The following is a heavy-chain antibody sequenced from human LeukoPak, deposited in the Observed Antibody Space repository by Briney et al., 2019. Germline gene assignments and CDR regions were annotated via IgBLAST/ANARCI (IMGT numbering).Heavy chain of an antibody. V-gene: IGHV3-72*01. CDR3: ADLGDTL. CDR1: GFTFSDHY. Sequence: GGSLRLSCAASGFTFSDHYMDWVRQAPGKRLEWVGHIRNRANSYTTFHAASVKGRFTISRDDSKNSLYLQMNSLQTEDTAVYYCADLGDTLWGQGTLVTVSS. J-gene: IGHJ4*02. CDR2: IRNRANSYTT. D-gene: IGHD1-26*01.